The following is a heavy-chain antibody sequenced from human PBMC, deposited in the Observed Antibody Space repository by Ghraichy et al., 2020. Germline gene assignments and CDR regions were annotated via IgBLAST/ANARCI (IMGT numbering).Heavy chain of an antibody. Sequence: GGSLRLSCAASGFTFSSYSMNWVRQAPGKGLEWVSYISSSSSTIYYADSVKGRFSISRDNSRNMVYLQMNSLTAEDAALYFCAREGVAAPIPTPFYLDSWGQGTLVTVSS. V-gene: IGHV3-48*04. CDR2: ISSSSSTI. CDR3: AREGVAAPIPTPFYLDS. CDR1: GFTFSSYS. D-gene: IGHD2-15*01. J-gene: IGHJ4*02.